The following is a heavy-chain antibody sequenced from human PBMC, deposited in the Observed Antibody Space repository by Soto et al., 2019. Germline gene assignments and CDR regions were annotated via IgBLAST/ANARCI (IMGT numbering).Heavy chain of an antibody. CDR1: GASINGGGYY. Sequence: QVQLQESGPGLVKPSQNLSLTCTVSGASINGGGYYWSWIRQHPGKGLEWLGSIYYSGNTYYSPSLKRRVTMSVDTSKNHFSLRLTSVTAADTAVYYCARDPSYGDYSYYGMDVWGQGTTVTVSS. D-gene: IGHD4-17*01. CDR2: IYYSGNT. CDR3: ARDPSYGDYSYYGMDV. J-gene: IGHJ6*02. V-gene: IGHV4-31*03.